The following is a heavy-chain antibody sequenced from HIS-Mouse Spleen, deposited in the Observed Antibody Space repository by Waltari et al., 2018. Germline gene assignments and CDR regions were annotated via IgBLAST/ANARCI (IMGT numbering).Heavy chain of an antibody. CDR3: AREIPYSSSWYDWYFDL. V-gene: IGHV4-39*07. Sequence: QLQLKESGPGLVTPSETLSLTCTVSGGSISSSSFYWGWIRQPPGKGLEWIGSIYYSGSTYYNPSLKSRVTISVDTSKNQFSLKLSSVTAADTAVYYCAREIPYSSSWYDWYFDLWGRGTLVTVSS. CDR2: IYYSGST. D-gene: IGHD6-13*01. J-gene: IGHJ2*01. CDR1: GGSISSSSFY.